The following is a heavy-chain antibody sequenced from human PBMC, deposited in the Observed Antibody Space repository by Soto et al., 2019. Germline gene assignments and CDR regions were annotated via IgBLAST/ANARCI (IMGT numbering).Heavy chain of an antibody. J-gene: IGHJ4*01. CDR2: IFHSGST. Sequence: SETLSLTCAVSGYSISSDYSWGWLRQPPGKGLEWLGSIFHSGSTSNNPPLKSRVTISRDTSQNHFSLKRRSVTAADTAVYYCVRENYDDGSDYHNYFDYWGHGTLVTVPS. D-gene: IGHD3-22*01. CDR3: VRENYDDGSDYHNYFDY. CDR1: GYSISSDYS. V-gene: IGHV4-38-2*02.